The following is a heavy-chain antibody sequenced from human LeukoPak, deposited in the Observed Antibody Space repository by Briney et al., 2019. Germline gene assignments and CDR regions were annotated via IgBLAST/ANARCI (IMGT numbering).Heavy chain of an antibody. Sequence: ASVKVSCKASGYTFTNYDINWVRQATGQGLEWMGWMNPNSGNTGYAQKFQGRVTMTRNTSKSTAYMELSSLRSEDTAVYYCGRGTEVEIPGGMDVGGKGPTASVSS. CDR1: GYTFTNYD. CDR2: MNPNSGNT. D-gene: IGHD2-21*01. CDR3: GRGTEVEIPGGMDV. V-gene: IGHV1-8*01. J-gene: IGHJ6*04.